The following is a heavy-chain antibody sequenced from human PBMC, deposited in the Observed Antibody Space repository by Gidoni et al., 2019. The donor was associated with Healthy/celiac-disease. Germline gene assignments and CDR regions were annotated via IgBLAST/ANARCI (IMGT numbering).Heavy chain of an antibody. V-gene: IGHV3-33*01. CDR1: GFTFSSYG. CDR2: IWYDGSNK. D-gene: IGHD3-16*01. CDR3: ARDGPEITGMDV. J-gene: IGHJ6*02. Sequence: QVQLVESGGGVGQRGRSLRLSCAASGFTFSSYGMPWVRQAPGKVLEWVAVIWYDGSNKYYADSVKGRFTISRDNSKNTLYLQMNSLRAEDTAVYYCARDGPEITGMDVWGQGTTVTVSS.